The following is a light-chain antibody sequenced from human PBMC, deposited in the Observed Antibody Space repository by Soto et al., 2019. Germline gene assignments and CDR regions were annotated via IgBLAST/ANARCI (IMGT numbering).Light chain of an antibody. Sequence: EIVLTQSPGTLSLSPGERASLSCRASQSVSSEKLAWYQQKPGQAPRLLIFGASGRATGIPERFSGSGSGTDFSLTISRLEPEDSAVYYCLQYNSYPWTFGQGTKVDIK. J-gene: IGKJ1*01. CDR2: GAS. V-gene: IGKV3-20*01. CDR1: QSVSSEK. CDR3: LQYNSYPWT.